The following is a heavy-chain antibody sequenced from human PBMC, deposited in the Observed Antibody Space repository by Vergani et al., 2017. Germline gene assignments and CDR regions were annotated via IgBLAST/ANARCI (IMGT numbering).Heavy chain of an antibody. V-gene: IGHV3-33*01. Sequence: QVQLVESGGGVVQPGRSLRLSCAASGFTFSSYGMHWVRQAPGKGLEWVAVIWYDGSNKYYADSVKGRFTISRDNAKNSLYLQMNSLRAEDTAVYYCARDFWGFDIWGQGTMVTVSS. CDR3: ARDFWGFDI. J-gene: IGHJ3*02. CDR1: GFTFSSYG. CDR2: IWYDGSNK. D-gene: IGHD3-16*01.